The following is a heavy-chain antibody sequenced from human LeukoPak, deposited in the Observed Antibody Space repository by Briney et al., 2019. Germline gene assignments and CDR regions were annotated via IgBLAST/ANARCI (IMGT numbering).Heavy chain of an antibody. CDR3: ATTIGYSSDWYGWFDP. Sequence: GESLKISCKGSGHSFTNYWIAWVRQMPGKGLEWMGNIYPGDSETRYNPPLQGRVTISADKSINTAYLHWSSLKASDTAMYYCATTIGYSSDWYGWFDPWGQGTLVTVSS. J-gene: IGHJ5*02. CDR1: GHSFTNYW. D-gene: IGHD6-19*01. V-gene: IGHV5-51*01. CDR2: IYPGDSET.